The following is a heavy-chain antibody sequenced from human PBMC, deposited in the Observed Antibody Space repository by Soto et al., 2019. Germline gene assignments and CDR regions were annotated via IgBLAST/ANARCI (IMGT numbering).Heavy chain of an antibody. CDR3: ARDLGVVVAATQLDY. CDR2: ISPILGIA. CDR1: GGTFSSYT. J-gene: IGHJ4*02. D-gene: IGHD2-15*01. V-gene: IGHV1-69*08. Sequence: QVQLVQSGAEVKKPGSSVKVSCKASGGTFSSYTISWVRQAPGQGLEWMGRISPILGIANYAQKFQGRVTITADKSTSTAYMELSSLRCEDTAVYCCARDLGVVVAATQLDYWGQGTLVTVSS.